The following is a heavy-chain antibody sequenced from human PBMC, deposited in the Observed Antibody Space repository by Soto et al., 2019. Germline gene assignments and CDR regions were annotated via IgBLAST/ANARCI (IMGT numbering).Heavy chain of an antibody. CDR1: GYTFTSYG. CDR2: ISAYNGNT. Sequence: ASVKVSCKASGYTFTSYGISWVRQAPGQGLEWMGWISAYNGNTNYAQKHKGRVTMTTDTSTSTAYMELRSLRSDDPAVYFCARGAYYFYILCSYRQSSDYYYYYMDVWGKGTTVTVSS. V-gene: IGHV1-18*01. D-gene: IGHD3-16*02. CDR3: ARGAYYFYILCSYRQSSDYYYYYMDV. J-gene: IGHJ6*03.